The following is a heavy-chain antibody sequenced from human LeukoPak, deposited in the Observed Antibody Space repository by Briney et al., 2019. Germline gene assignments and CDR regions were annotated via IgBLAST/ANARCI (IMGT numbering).Heavy chain of an antibody. J-gene: IGHJ3*02. CDR3: ARDDYGGTFDAFDI. D-gene: IGHD4-17*01. Sequence: TGGSLRLSCAASGFTFSNYEMKWVRQAPGKGLEWVSYIGSGGGSIYYADSVRGRFTSSRDNAKKSLFLQMNSLRVEDTAVYYCARDDYGGTFDAFDIWGQGAMVTVSS. CDR2: IGSGGGSI. CDR1: GFTFSNYE. V-gene: IGHV3-48*03.